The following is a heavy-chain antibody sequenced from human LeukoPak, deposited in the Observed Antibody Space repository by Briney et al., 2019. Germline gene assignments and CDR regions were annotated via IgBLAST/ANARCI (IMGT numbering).Heavy chain of an antibody. CDR1: GFTFSDYY. D-gene: IGHD3-3*01. CDR3: ARGITIFGVAKVDY. Sequence: GGSLRLSCAASGFTFSDYYMSWIRQAPGKGLEWISYISSSGSAIYYADSVKGRFTISRDNAKNSLYLQMNSLRAEDTAVYYCARGITIFGVAKVDYWGQGTLVTVSS. CDR2: ISSSGSAI. J-gene: IGHJ4*02. V-gene: IGHV3-11*04.